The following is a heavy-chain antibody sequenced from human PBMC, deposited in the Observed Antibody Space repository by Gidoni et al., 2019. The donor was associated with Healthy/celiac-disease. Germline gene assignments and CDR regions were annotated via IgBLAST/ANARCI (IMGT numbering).Heavy chain of an antibody. D-gene: IGHD6-19*01. V-gene: IGHV5-51*03. J-gene: IGHJ4*02. Sequence: EGKLVQSGAEVNKPGESLKIACNGSGYSFTSYWIGWVRQMPGNGLEGMWIIYPGDSETRYSPSFQGHVTISDDKSISTAYLQWRRLKASDTAMYYCARIAGPRIAVAGKSFDYWGQGTLVTVSS. CDR2: IYPGDSET. CDR3: ARIAGPRIAVAGKSFDY. CDR1: GYSFTSYW.